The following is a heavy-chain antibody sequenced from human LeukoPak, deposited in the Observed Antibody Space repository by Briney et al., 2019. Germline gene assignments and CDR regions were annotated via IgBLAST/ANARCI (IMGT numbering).Heavy chain of an antibody. CDR2: ISGSSSTI. CDR3: ARGGTARPLDY. J-gene: IGHJ4*02. Sequence: GGSLRLSCAASGFTFSSYSMNWVRQAPGKRLEWVSYISGSSSTIYYVDSVKGRFTISRDNAKNSLYLQMNSLRAEDTAVYYCARGGTARPLDYWGQGTLVTVSS. V-gene: IGHV3-48*01. D-gene: IGHD6-6*01. CDR1: GFTFSSYS.